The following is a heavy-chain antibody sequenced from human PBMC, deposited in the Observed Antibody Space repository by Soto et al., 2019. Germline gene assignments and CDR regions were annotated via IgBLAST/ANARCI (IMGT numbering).Heavy chain of an antibody. CDR3: ARVRVRVTMVRGVAPYYYGMDV. D-gene: IGHD3-10*01. Sequence: PSETLSLTCAVYGGSFSGYYWSWIRQPPGKGLEWIGEINHSGSTNYNPSLKSRVTISVDTSKNQFSLKLSSVTAADTAVYYCARVRVRVTMVRGVAPYYYGMDVWGQGTTVT. V-gene: IGHV4-34*01. J-gene: IGHJ6*02. CDR1: GGSFSGYY. CDR2: INHSGST.